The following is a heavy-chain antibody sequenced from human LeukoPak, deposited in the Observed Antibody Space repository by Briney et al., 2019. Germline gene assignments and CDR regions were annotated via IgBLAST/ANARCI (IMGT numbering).Heavy chain of an antibody. V-gene: IGHV4-59*01. CDR2: IHHSGNT. J-gene: IGHJ3*02. CDR3: VRWRYCGGNCFFSALDI. Sequence: SETLSLTXTVSDGSISSSYWSWIRQSPGKGLEWIGYIHHSGNTNSSPPLKSRVTISVDTPKNQFSLKLNSVTAADTAIYYCVRWRYCGGNCFFSALDIWGQGKMVTVSS. D-gene: IGHD2-21*01. CDR1: DGSISSSY.